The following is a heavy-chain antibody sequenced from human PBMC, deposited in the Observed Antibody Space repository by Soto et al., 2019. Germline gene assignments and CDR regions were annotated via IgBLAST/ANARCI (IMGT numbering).Heavy chain of an antibody. D-gene: IGHD1-26*01. Sequence: EVQLVETGGCFIQPGGSRRLSCAASGFSVCSNYMSWVRQAPGKGLEWDAVIYSGGTTYYADSVKGRFTISRDNSRHTLDLQMNSLRVEDTAMYYCGRGYSGSQRQLAVDYWGQGTLVTVSS. CDR2: IYSGGTT. V-gene: IGHV3-53*02. CDR3: GRGYSGSQRQLAVDY. J-gene: IGHJ4*02. CDR1: GFSVCSNY.